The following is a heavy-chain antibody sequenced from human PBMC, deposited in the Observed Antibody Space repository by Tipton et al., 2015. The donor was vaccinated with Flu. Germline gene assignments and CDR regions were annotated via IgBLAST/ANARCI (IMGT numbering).Heavy chain of an antibody. J-gene: IGHJ4*02. V-gene: IGHV3-48*03. CDR2: ISSGGTTM. D-gene: IGHD3-22*01. Sequence: SLRLSCPASGFTFSNYEMNWVRQAPGKGLEWVSYISSGGTTMFYSDSVRGRFTVSRDNAKNSLYLQMNSLRAEDTAVFYCARDDSSGSFDYWGQGTLVTVSP. CDR1: GFTFSNYE. CDR3: ARDDSSGSFDY.